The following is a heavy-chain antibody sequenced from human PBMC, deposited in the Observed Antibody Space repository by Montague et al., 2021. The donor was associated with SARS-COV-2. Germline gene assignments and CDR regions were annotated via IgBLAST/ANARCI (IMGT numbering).Heavy chain of an antibody. V-gene: IGHV4-39*01. CDR1: GDSIGSSHTY. J-gene: IGHJ4*02. CDR2: VAYSGST. Sequence: SETLSLTCSVSGDSIGSSHTYWGWIRQPPGKGLEWIVCVAYSGSTYYNPSLQRRVTISVDTSKSQFSLKLNSVTAADTAVYYCARSPWYYDLLTEFSESYYFDYWGQGTLATVSS. D-gene: IGHD3-9*01. CDR3: ARSPWYYDLLTEFSESYYFDY.